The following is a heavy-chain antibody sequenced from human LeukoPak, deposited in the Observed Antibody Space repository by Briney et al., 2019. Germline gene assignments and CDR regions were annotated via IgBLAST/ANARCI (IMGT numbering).Heavy chain of an antibody. D-gene: IGHD6-6*01. J-gene: IGHJ5*02. CDR3: AKGVLEYSSSSVWFDP. Sequence: QPGGSLRLSCAASGFTFNSYAMSWVRQAPGKGLEWVSGISGSGATTSYADSVKGRFTISKDNSKKTLHLRMNSLRAEDTAVYYCAKGVLEYSSSSVWFDPWGQGTLVTVSS. V-gene: IGHV3-23*01. CDR2: ISGSGATT. CDR1: GFTFNSYA.